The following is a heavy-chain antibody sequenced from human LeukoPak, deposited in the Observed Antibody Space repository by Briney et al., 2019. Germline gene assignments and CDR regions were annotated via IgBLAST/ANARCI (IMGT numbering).Heavy chain of an antibody. CDR2: ICSNGGST. V-gene: IGHV3-64*01. J-gene: IGHJ4*02. D-gene: IGHD5-24*01. Sequence: PGGSLRLSCAASGFTFSSYAMHWVRQAPGKGLEYASAICSNGGSTYYANSVKGRFTISRDNSKNTLYLQMGSLRAEDMAVYYCARGGGKRDGYNEINFDYWGQGTLVTVSS. CDR3: ARGGGKRDGYNEINFDY. CDR1: GFTFSSYA.